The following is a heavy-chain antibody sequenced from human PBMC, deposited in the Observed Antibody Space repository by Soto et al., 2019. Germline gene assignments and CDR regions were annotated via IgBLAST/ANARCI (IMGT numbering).Heavy chain of an antibody. Sequence: QITLKEAGPTLVKPTQTLTLTCSFSGFSLITSGVGVGWIRQPPGKALEWLALIYWDDDTGYSTSLRNRLTITKDTARNQVVPTMTNMDPADTATYYCAHTMAPRIFDSWGQGTLVTVSS. CDR3: AHTMAPRIFDS. V-gene: IGHV2-5*02. J-gene: IGHJ4*02. CDR2: IYWDDDT. CDR1: GFSLITSGVG.